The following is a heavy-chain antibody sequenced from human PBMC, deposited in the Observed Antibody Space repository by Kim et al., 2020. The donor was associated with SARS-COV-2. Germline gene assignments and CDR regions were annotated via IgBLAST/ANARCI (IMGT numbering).Heavy chain of an antibody. Sequence: RFTISRDNSKTTLYLQMNSLRAEDTAVYYCAKDQRITIFGVVISHFYGMDVWGQGTTVTVSS. V-gene: IGHV3-23*01. CDR3: AKDQRITIFGVVISHFYGMDV. D-gene: IGHD3-3*01. J-gene: IGHJ6*02.